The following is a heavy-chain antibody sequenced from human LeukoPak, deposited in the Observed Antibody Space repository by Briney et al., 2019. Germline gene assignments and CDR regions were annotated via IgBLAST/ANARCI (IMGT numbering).Heavy chain of an antibody. Sequence: SETLSLTCAVYGGSFSGYYWSWIRQPPGKGLEWIGEINHSGSTNYNPSLKSRVTISVDTSKYQFSLKLSSVTAADTAVYYCARGTLNGWFLHSDYWGQGTLVTVSS. CDR3: ARGTLNGWFLHSDY. J-gene: IGHJ4*02. CDR2: INHSGST. V-gene: IGHV4-34*01. D-gene: IGHD6-19*01. CDR1: GGSFSGYY.